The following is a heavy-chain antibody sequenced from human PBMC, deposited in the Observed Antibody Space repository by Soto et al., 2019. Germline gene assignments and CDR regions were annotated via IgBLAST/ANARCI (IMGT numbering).Heavy chain of an antibody. CDR2: IYYSGST. J-gene: IGHJ4*02. D-gene: IGHD3-10*01. CDR3: ARVRGNYGSDYFDY. Sequence: PSETLSLTCTVSGGSISSGGYYWSWIRQHPGKGLEWIGYIYYSGSTYYNPSLKSRVTISVDTSKNQLSLKLSSVTAADTAVYYCARVRGNYGSDYFDYWGQGTPVPVYS. CDR1: GGSISSGGYY. V-gene: IGHV4-31*03.